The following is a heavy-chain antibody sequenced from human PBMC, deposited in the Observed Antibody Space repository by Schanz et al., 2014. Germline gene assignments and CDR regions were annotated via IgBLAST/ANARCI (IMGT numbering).Heavy chain of an antibody. CDR2: IYYSGST. V-gene: IGHV4-59*12. CDR1: GGSISSFY. D-gene: IGHD6-13*01. J-gene: IGHJ4*02. CDR3: ARAAGPVDY. Sequence: QVQLQESGPGLVKPSETLSLTCTVSGGSISSFYWSWIRQPPGKGLEWIANIYYSGSTNYNPSLKSRVTISADTSKNQFSPMLGSVTAADTAVYYCARAAGPVDYWGQGTLVTVSS.